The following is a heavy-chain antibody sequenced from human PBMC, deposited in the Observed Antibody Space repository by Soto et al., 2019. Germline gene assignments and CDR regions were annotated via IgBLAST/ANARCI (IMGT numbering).Heavy chain of an antibody. J-gene: IGHJ5*02. CDR1: GFTFRSYA. CDR2: IKQDGSEK. CDR3: ARETRGYCSGGSCYSWFDP. Sequence: PGGSLRLSCAAAGFTFRSYAMSWVRQAPGKGLEWVANIKQDGSEKYYVDSVKGRFTISRDNAKNSLYLQMNSLRAEDTAVYYCARETRGYCSGGSCYSWFDPWGQGTLVTVSS. D-gene: IGHD2-15*01. V-gene: IGHV3-7*01.